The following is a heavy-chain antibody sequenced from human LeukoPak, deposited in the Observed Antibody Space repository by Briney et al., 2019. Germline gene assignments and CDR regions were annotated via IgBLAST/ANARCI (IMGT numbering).Heavy chain of an antibody. CDR3: ARGQWLGP. Sequence: GASVKVSSKPSVYIFTSSDINSVAQATGQGLEWIGLMNPDGGNTGYAQKFQGRVTITRNTSITTAYMELSSLRSEDTAVYYCARGQWLGPGGQGTLVTVSS. CDR1: VYIFTSSD. V-gene: IGHV1-8*03. CDR2: MNPDGGNT. D-gene: IGHD6-19*01. J-gene: IGHJ4*02.